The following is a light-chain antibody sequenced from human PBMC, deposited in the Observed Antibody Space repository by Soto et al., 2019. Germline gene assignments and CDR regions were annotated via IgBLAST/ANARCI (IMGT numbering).Light chain of an antibody. CDR3: QQGKSFPLT. Sequence: IPMTQSPSSVSASVGDTVTITCRASQDINKWLAWYQQKPGLAPNLVIYTASRLHGGGPSRFSGSASGTNFTLTISSLQPEDVGTYYCQQGKSFPLTFGGGTKVDFK. CDR2: TAS. CDR1: QDINKW. V-gene: IGKV1-12*01. J-gene: IGKJ4*01.